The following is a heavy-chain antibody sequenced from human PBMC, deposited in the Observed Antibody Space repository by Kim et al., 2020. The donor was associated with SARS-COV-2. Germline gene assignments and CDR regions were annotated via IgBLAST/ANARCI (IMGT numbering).Heavy chain of an antibody. CDR2: INYSGST. CDR3: ARQFRKGAAVGPPACP. D-gene: IGHD6-13*01. J-gene: IGHJ5*02. Sequence: SETLSLTCTVSGGSISSSSYYWGWIRQPPGQGLEWIGSINYSGSTYYNPPLKSPVTISVDTTKNRFSLKLSSVTAADTAVYYCARQFRKGAAVGPPACPWGQGTLVTVSS. CDR1: GGSISSSSYY. V-gene: IGHV4-39*01.